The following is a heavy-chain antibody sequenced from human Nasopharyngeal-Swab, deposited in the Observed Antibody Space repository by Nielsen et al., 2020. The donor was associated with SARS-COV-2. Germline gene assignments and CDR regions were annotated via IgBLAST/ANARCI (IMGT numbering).Heavy chain of an antibody. CDR2: TSSRSSYI. J-gene: IGHJ6*02. D-gene: IGHD3-3*01. Sequence: GETLKISWAASGLIYKNYNFNWVRQAPGKGLEGDSSTSSRSSYIYYADSVKGRFTISRDNAKNSLYLQMNSLRAEDTAVYYCARDGLDYDFWSAYFMDVWGQGTTVTVSS. CDR3: ARDGLDYDFWSAYFMDV. CDR1: GLIYKNYN. V-gene: IGHV3-21*01.